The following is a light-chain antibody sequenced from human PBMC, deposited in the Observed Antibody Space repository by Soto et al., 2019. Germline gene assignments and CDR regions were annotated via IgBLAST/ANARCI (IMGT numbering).Light chain of an antibody. CDR2: GAS. Sequence: EIVLTQSPGTLSLSPGERATLSCRASQSVSSSYLAWYQQKSGQAPRLLIYGASSRATGIPDRFSGSGSGTDFPLTISRLEPEDFAVYYCQQYGSSPLAFGQGTKLEIK. V-gene: IGKV3-20*01. J-gene: IGKJ2*01. CDR1: QSVSSSY. CDR3: QQYGSSPLA.